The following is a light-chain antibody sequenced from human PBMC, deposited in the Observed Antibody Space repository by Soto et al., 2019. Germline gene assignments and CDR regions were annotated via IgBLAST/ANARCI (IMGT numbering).Light chain of an antibody. V-gene: IGLV1-47*02. J-gene: IGLJ1*01. CDR1: SSNIGNNF. CDR2: SNN. CDR3: AAWDDSLSGYV. Sequence: QSVLSQPPSASGTPGQRVTISCSGTSSNIGNNFVYWYHQLPGTAPKLLIYSNNQRPSGVPDRFSGSKSGTSASLAISGLRSEDEADYYCAAWDDSLSGYVFGTGTQLTVL.